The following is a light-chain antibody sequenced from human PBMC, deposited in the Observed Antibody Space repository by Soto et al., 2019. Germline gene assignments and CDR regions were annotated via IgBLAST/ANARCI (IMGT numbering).Light chain of an antibody. V-gene: IGLV1-44*01. CDR2: NDN. Sequence: QSVLTQPPSASGTPGQRVTISCSGSSSNIGSNTVNWYQQITGTAPKLLIYNDNQRPSGVPDRFSGSKSGTSGSLAITGLQAEDEAHYYCQSYDNSLSVYVFGTGTKVTVL. J-gene: IGLJ1*01. CDR3: QSYDNSLSVYV. CDR1: SSNIGSNT.